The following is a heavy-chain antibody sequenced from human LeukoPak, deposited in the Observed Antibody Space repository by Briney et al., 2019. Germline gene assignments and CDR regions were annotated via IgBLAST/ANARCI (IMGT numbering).Heavy chain of an antibody. CDR3: VRDRGAPDAFDI. D-gene: IGHD3-10*01. CDR1: GYTFSPYW. J-gene: IGHJ3*02. Sequence: GGSLRLSCSASGYTFSPYWMHWVRQAPGEGLVWVSYISGDGGTTRYADFVKGRFTISRDNAKNTLYLQLNSLGAEDTAVYYCVRDRGAPDAFDIWGQGTTVTVSS. V-gene: IGHV3-74*01. CDR2: ISGDGGTT.